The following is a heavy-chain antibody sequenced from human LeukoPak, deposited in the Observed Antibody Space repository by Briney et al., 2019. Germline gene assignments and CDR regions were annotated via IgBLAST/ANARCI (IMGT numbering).Heavy chain of an antibody. J-gene: IGHJ4*02. Sequence: GGSLRLSCAASGFTVSSSYISWVRQAPGKGLEWVSVMYSGGNTYYADSVKGRFTISRDKSKNTLYLQMNSLRAEDTAVYHCARVQAVFQNFDYWGQGTPVTVSS. V-gene: IGHV3-66*01. CDR3: ARVQAVFQNFDY. CDR1: GFTVSSSY. CDR2: MYSGGNT.